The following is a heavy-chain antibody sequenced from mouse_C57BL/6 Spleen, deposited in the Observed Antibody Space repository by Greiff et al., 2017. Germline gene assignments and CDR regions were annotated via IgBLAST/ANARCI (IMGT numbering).Heavy chain of an antibody. CDR3: ARDDPHYFTMDY. CDR1: GYTFTSYW. J-gene: IGHJ4*01. Sequence: VQLQQPGAELVKPGASVKLSCKASGYTFTSYWMHWVKQRPGQGLEWIGMIHPNSGSTNYNEKFKSKATLTVDKSSSTAYMQLSSLTSEDSAVYSCARDDPHYFTMDYWGQGTSVTVSS. CDR2: IHPNSGST. D-gene: IGHD2-12*01. V-gene: IGHV1-64*01.